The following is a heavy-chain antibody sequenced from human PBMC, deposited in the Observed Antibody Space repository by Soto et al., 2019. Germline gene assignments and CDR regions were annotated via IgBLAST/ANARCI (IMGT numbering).Heavy chain of an antibody. V-gene: IGHV3-23*01. CDR1: GFTFSSYA. CDR2: ISGSGGST. J-gene: IGHJ6*02. Sequence: GGSLRLSCAASGFTFSSYAMSWVRQAPGKGLEWVSAISGSGGSTYYADSVKGRFTISRDNSKNTLYLQMNSLRAEDTAVYYCAKVNVVVTALRPHYGMDVWGQGTTVTVSS. D-gene: IGHD2-21*02. CDR3: AKVNVVVTALRPHYGMDV.